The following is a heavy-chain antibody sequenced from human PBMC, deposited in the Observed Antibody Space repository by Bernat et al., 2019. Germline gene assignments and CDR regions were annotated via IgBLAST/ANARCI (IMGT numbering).Heavy chain of an antibody. CDR3: ARVPRGLCGGGSCYPATRYYYMDV. CDR1: GGSISSGGYY. Sequence: QVQLQESGPGLVKPSQTLSLTCTVSGGSISSGGYYWSWIRQHPGKGLEWIGYIYYSGSTYYNPSLKSRVTISVDTSKNQFSLKLSSVTAADTAVYYCARVPRGLCGGGSCYPATRYYYMDVWGKGTTVTVSS. CDR2: IYYSGST. V-gene: IGHV4-31*03. D-gene: IGHD2-15*01. J-gene: IGHJ6*03.